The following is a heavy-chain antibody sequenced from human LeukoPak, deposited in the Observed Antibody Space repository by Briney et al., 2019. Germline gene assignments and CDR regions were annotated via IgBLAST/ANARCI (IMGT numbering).Heavy chain of an antibody. Sequence: PSETLSLTCTVSGGSISSYYWSWIRQPPGKGLEWIGYIYYSGSTNYNPSLKSRVTISVDTSKNQFSLKLSSVTAADTAVYYYAGSSSGTRYFDYWGQGTLVTVSS. V-gene: IGHV4-59*08. J-gene: IGHJ4*02. D-gene: IGHD6-13*01. CDR3: AGSSSGTRYFDY. CDR2: IYYSGST. CDR1: GGSISSYY.